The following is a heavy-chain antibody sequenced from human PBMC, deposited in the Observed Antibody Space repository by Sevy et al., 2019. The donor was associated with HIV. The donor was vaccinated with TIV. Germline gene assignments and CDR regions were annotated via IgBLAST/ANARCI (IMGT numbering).Heavy chain of an antibody. CDR2: ISSSSYI. CDR1: GFTFSSYS. CDR3: ARVPYYYDSKFDY. V-gene: IGHV3-21*01. Sequence: GGSLRLSCAASGFTFSSYSMNWVRLAPGKGLEWVSSISSSSYIYYADSVKGRFTISRDNAKNSLYLQMNSLRAEDTAVYYCARVPYYYDSKFDYWGQGTLVTVSS. D-gene: IGHD3-22*01. J-gene: IGHJ4*02.